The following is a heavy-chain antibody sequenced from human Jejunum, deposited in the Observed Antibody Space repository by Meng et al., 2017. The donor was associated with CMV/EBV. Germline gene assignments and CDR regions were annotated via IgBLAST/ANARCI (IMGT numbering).Heavy chain of an antibody. Sequence: AASGFTFEDYGMSWVRQVPGKGLEWVSGINWKGVSTGYADSVKGRFTISRDNAKNSLYLQMNSLRGEDTAVYYCARNPPGKGFIDYWGQGTLVTVSS. CDR3: ARNPPGKGFIDY. CDR1: GFTFEDYG. D-gene: IGHD1-1*01. CDR2: INWKGVST. V-gene: IGHV3-20*03. J-gene: IGHJ4*02.